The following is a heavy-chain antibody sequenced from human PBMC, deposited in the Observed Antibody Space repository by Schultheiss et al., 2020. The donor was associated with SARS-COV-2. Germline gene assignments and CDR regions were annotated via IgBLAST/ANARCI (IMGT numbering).Heavy chain of an antibody. D-gene: IGHD1-14*01. CDR1: GFTFSSYA. CDR3: ARDRDDRSAFDI. Sequence: GGSLRLSCAASGFTFSSYAMGWVRQDPGKGLEWVSRINSDGSSTSYADSVKGRFTISRDTAKNTLYLQMNSLRAEDTAVYYCARDRDDRSAFDIWGQGTMVTGSS. J-gene: IGHJ3*02. CDR2: INSDGSST. V-gene: IGHV3-74*01.